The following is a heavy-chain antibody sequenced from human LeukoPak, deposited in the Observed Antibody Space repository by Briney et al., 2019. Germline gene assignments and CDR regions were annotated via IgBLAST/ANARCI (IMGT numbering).Heavy chain of an antibody. V-gene: IGHV3-48*03. CDR2: ISSSGSTK. Sequence: GGSLRLSCAVSGFTFSSYEINWVRQAPGKGLEWVSYISSSGSTKYYADSVKGRFTISRDNARNSLYLQMNSLRADDTAVYYCARGERWLLPPTDYWGQGTLVTVSS. CDR1: GFTFSSYE. D-gene: IGHD5-24*01. CDR3: ARGERWLLPPTDY. J-gene: IGHJ4*02.